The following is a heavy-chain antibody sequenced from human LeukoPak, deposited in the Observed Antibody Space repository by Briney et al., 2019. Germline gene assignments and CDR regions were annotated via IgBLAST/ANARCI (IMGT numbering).Heavy chain of an antibody. J-gene: IGHJ6*02. CDR1: GFTFSTYS. D-gene: IGHD6-13*01. CDR3: AREVAAAGYYYYGMDV. V-gene: IGHV3-21*05. CDR2: ISSSSSYI. Sequence: GGSLRLSCAASGFTFSTYSMNWVRQAPGKGLEWVSYISSSSSYIYYADSVKGRFTISRDNAKNSLYLQMNSLRAEDTAVYYCAREVAAAGYYYYGMDVWGQGTTATVSS.